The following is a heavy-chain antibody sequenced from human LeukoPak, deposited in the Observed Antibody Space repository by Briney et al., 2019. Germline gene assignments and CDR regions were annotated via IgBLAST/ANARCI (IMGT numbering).Heavy chain of an antibody. Sequence: PSETLSLTCSVSGYSISSGYYWGWIRQPPGKGLEWIGYIYYSGSTNYNPSLKSRVTISVDTSKNQFSLKLSSVTAADTAVYYCASSPPGYGAFDIWGQGTMVTVSS. CDR3: ASSPPGYGAFDI. D-gene: IGHD5-18*01. J-gene: IGHJ3*02. CDR1: GYSISSGYY. CDR2: IYYSGST. V-gene: IGHV4-38-2*02.